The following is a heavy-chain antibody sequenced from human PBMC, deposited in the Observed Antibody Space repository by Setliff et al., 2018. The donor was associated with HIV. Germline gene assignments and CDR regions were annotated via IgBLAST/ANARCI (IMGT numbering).Heavy chain of an antibody. CDR3: VRDFRFGDDY. CDR1: GFIFSNYW. Sequence: GSLRLSCVASGFIFSNYWMTWVRKAPGKGLEWVGNIKQDGSENYYMDSGKGRFTISRDNAERSLYLQMNSLRAEDTAVYYCVRDFRFGDDYWGQGTLVTVSS. CDR2: IKQDGSEN. V-gene: IGHV3-7*01. J-gene: IGHJ4*02. D-gene: IGHD3-10*01.